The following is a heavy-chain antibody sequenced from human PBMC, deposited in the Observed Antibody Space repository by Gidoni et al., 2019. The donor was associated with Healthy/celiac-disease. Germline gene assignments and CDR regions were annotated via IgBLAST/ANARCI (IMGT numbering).Heavy chain of an antibody. J-gene: IGHJ4*02. Sequence: QVQLQESGPGLVKPSETLSLTCTVSGYSISSGYSWGWIRQPPGKGLEWIGSIYHSGSTYYNPSLKSRVTISVDTSKNQFSLKLSSVTAADTAVYYCARVRGKGELLLDYWGQGTLVTVSS. V-gene: IGHV4-38-2*02. CDR3: ARVRGKGELLLDY. D-gene: IGHD1-26*01. CDR1: GYSISSGYS. CDR2: IYHSGST.